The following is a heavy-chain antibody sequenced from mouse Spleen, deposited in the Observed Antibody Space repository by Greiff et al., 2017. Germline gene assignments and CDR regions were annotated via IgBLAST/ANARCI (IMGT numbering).Heavy chain of an antibody. CDR1: GYTFTDYE. V-gene: IGHV1-15*01. CDR2: IDPETGGT. J-gene: IGHJ2*01. Sequence: QVQLKQSGAELVRPGASVTLSCKASGYTFTDYEMHWVKQTPVHGLEWIGAIDPETGGTAYNQKFKGKATLTADKSSSTAYMELRSLTSEDSAVYYCTKTWPYFDYWGQGTTLTVSS. CDR3: TKTWPYFDY.